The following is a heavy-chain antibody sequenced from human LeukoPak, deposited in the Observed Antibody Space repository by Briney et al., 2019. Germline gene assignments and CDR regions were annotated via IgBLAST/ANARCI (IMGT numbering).Heavy chain of an antibody. CDR2: IKEDATES. CDR3: VRDRGWYHFDL. Sequence: PGGSLRLSCAASGFTFSSYWMTWIRQAPGKGLEWVAHIKEDATESRSVDSVKGRFTISRDNTKNSLFLQLNSLRVEDTAVYYCVRDRGWYHFDLWGQGTLVTVSS. CDR1: GFTFSSYW. D-gene: IGHD3-10*01. V-gene: IGHV3-7*01. J-gene: IGHJ4*02.